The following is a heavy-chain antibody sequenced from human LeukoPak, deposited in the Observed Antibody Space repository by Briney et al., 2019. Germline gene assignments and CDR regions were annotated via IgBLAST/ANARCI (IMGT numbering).Heavy chain of an antibody. CDR2: IYPGDSDT. J-gene: IGHJ5*02. CDR3: ARHSEKGNWFDP. V-gene: IGHV5-51*01. CDR1: GYTFFTYW. Sequence: GESLKISCKGSGYTFFTYWIGWVRQMPGKGLEWMGIIYPGDSDTRYSPSFQGQVTISADKSITTAYLQWSSLKASDTAMYYCARHSEKGNWFDPWGQGTLVTVSS.